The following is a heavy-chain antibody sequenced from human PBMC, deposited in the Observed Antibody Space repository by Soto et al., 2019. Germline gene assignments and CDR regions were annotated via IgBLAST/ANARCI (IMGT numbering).Heavy chain of an antibody. CDR3: AKDIGQQSDYAHSYYYYGMDV. J-gene: IGHJ6*02. V-gene: IGHV3-43*01. D-gene: IGHD4-17*01. CDR1: GFPFYDYT. Sequence: PGGSLSLSCAASGFPFYDYTMHWVRQAPGKGLEWVSLISWDGGSTYYADSVKGRFTISRDNSKNSLYLQMNSLRTEDTALYYCAKDIGQQSDYAHSYYYYGMDVWGQGTTVTVSS. CDR2: ISWDGGST.